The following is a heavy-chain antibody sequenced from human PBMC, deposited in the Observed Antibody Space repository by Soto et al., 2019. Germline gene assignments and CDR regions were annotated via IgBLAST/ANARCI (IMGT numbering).Heavy chain of an antibody. J-gene: IGHJ3*02. CDR3: AKHTYVYSSSLVGAFDI. Sequence: EVQLLESGGGLVQPGGSLRLSCAASGFTFSTYAMTWVRQAPGKGLEWVSTISGSGGSTYYADSVKGRFTISRDNSKNTLYLQMNSLRAEDTAVYYCAKHTYVYSSSLVGAFDIWGQGTMVTVSS. CDR1: GFTFSTYA. CDR2: ISGSGGST. V-gene: IGHV3-23*01. D-gene: IGHD6-6*01.